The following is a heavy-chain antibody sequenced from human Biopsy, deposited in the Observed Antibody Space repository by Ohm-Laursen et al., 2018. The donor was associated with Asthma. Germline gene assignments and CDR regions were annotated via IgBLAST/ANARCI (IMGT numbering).Heavy chain of an antibody. D-gene: IGHD4-23*01. Sequence: SLRLSCTASGFTFSIYDIHWVRQAPGKGLEWVAVISFDGSNEDYADSVKGRFTISRDNSKNTLSLQMNSLRAEDTAAYYCARAYGGSFFSGSFDIWGQGTMVTVSS. V-gene: IGHV3-30*03. CDR3: ARAYGGSFFSGSFDI. J-gene: IGHJ3*02. CDR1: GFTFSIYD. CDR2: ISFDGSNE.